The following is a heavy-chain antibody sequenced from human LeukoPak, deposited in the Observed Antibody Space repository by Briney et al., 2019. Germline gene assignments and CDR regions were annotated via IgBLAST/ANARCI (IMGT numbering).Heavy chain of an antibody. V-gene: IGHV4-4*07. CDR1: GGSISSYY. Sequence: SETLSLTCTVSGGSISSYYWSWIRQPAGKGLEWIGRIYTSGSTDYNPSLKSRVTISVDTSKNQFSLKLSSVTAADTAVYYCARRSPYFDANRFDYWGQGTLVTVSS. CDR2: IYTSGST. CDR3: ARRSPYFDANRFDY. J-gene: IGHJ4*02. D-gene: IGHD3-9*01.